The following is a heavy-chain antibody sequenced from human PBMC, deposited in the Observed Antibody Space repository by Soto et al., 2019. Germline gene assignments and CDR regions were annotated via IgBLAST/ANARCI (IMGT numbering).Heavy chain of an antibody. V-gene: IGHV3-30*04. CDR1: GFTFSSYA. D-gene: IGHD1-26*01. CDR2: ISYDGSNK. J-gene: IGHJ4*02. Sequence: GGSLRLSCAASGFTFSSYAMHWVRQAPGKGVEWVAVISYDGSNKYYADSVKGRFTISRDNSKNTLYLQMNSLRAEDTAVYYCARDVVGTLDYWGQGTLVTVSS. CDR3: ARDVVGTLDY.